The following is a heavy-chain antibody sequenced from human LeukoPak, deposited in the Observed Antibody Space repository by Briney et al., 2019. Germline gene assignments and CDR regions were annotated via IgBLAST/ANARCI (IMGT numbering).Heavy chain of an antibody. CDR2: INHSRST. CDR1: GGSISSYY. J-gene: IGHJ6*03. D-gene: IGHD5-18*01. CDR3: ASRQLWLRYYYYMDV. Sequence: SETLSLTCTVSGGSISSYYWSWIRQPAGKGLEWIGEINHSRSTNYNPSLKSRVTISVDTSKNQFSLKLSSVTAADTAVYYCASRQLWLRYYYYMDVWGKGTTVTVSS. V-gene: IGHV4-34*01.